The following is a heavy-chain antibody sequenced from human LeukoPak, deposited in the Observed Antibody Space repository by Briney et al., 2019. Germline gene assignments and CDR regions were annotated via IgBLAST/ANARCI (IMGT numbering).Heavy chain of an antibody. V-gene: IGHV4-61*02. J-gene: IGHJ5*02. CDR1: GASISSESYY. D-gene: IGHD2-15*01. Sequence: PSQTLSLTCTVSGASISSESYYWTWIRQPAGKGLEWIGRIYNTGSTKYNPSLKSRVTISIDTSKNQFSLKLNSVTAADTAVYYCARVVAVNPDWFDPGGQGTVVTVSS. CDR2: IYNTGST. CDR3: ARVVAVNPDWFDP.